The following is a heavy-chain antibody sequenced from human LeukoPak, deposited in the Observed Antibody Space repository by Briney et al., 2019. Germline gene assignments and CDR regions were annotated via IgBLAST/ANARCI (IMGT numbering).Heavy chain of an antibody. D-gene: IGHD7-27*01. J-gene: IGHJ4*02. CDR1: GFTFSDYA. CDR2: ISRGGVIS. V-gene: IGHV3-23*01. Sequence: GGSLRLSCAASGFTFSDYAINWVRQAPGKGLEWVSSISRGGVISYYADSVKGRFTISRDNSNNTLYLHMNSLRAEDTAVYYCVSRAGSPWGPFDDWGQGTLVTVSS. CDR3: VSRAGSPWGPFDD.